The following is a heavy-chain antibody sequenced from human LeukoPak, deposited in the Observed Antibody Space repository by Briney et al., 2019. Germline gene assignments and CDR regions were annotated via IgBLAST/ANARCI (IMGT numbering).Heavy chain of an antibody. Sequence: PGRSLRLSCAASGFTFSHYAMHWVRQAPGKGLEWVAVISYDGSQQYSADSVKGRLSISRDNSRQTLYLQMNSLRPEDTAVYYCARARNGTLKYWGQGTLVIVSS. J-gene: IGHJ4*02. D-gene: IGHD1-26*01. V-gene: IGHV3-30*01. CDR2: ISYDGSQQ. CDR3: ARARNGTLKY. CDR1: GFTFSHYA.